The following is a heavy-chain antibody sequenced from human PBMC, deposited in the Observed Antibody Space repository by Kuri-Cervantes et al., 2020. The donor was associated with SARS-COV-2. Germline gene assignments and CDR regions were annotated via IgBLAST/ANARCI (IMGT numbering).Heavy chain of an antibody. V-gene: IGHV3-30-3*01. D-gene: IGHD2-15*01. J-gene: IGHJ5*02. CDR3: ARDLEVAGYNWFDP. CDR2: ISYDGSNK. CDR1: GGTFSSYA. Sequence: SCKASGGTFSSYAISWVRQAPGKGLEWVAVISYDGSNKYYADSVKGRFTISRDNSKNTLYLQMNSLRAEDTAVYYCARDLEVAGYNWFDPWGQGTLVTVSS.